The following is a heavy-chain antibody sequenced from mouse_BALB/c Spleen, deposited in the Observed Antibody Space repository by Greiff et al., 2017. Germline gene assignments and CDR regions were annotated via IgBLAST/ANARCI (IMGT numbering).Heavy chain of an antibody. CDR1: GYAFTNYL. CDR2: INPGSGGT. Sequence: QVQLQQSGAELVRPGTSVKVSCKASGYAFTNYLIEWVKQRPGQGLEWIGVINPGSGGTNYNEKFKGKATLTADKSSSTAYMQLSSLTSDDSAVYFCARGEVRRYYYAMDYWGQGTSVTVSS. CDR3: ARGEVRRYYYAMDY. J-gene: IGHJ4*01. D-gene: IGHD2-14*01. V-gene: IGHV1-54*01.